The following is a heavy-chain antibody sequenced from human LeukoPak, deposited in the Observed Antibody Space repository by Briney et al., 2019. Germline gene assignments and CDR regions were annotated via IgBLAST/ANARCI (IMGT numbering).Heavy chain of an antibody. CDR1: GFSLSTSGVG. CDR2: IWWNDER. V-gene: IGHV2-5*01. J-gene: IGHJ3*02. CDR3: ARRGRSPDAFDI. Sequence: SGPTLVNPTQTLTLTCAFSGFSLSTSGVGVGWIRQPPGKALEWLALIWWNDERRYGPSLQSRLTITKDTSKNQVVLTMTNLDPVDTATYYCARRGRSPDAFDIWGPGTMVTVS.